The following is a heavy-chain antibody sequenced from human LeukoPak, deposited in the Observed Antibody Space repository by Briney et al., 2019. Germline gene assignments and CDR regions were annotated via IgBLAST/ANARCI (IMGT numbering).Heavy chain of an antibody. D-gene: IGHD6-13*01. Sequence: PSETLSLTCTVSGGSISSGDYYWSWIRQPPGKGLEWIGYIYYSGSTYYNPSPKSRVTISVDTSKNQFSLKLSSVTAADTAVYYCARTAGYSSSWYYFDYWGQGTLVTVSS. CDR2: IYYSGST. CDR1: GGSISSGDYY. CDR3: ARTAGYSSSWYYFDY. V-gene: IGHV4-30-4*01. J-gene: IGHJ4*02.